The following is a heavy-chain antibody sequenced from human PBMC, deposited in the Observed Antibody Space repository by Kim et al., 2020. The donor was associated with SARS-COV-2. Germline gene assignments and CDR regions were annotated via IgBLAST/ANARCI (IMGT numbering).Heavy chain of an antibody. V-gene: IGHV4-34*01. Sequence: SETLSLTCAVYGGSFSGYYWSWIRQPPGKGLEWIGEINHSGSTNYNPSLKSRVTISVDTSKNQFSLKLSSVTAADTAVYYCARGAPRTELRYFDWLSRRAFDIWGQGTMVTVSS. J-gene: IGHJ3*02. CDR2: INHSGST. CDR1: GGSFSGYY. CDR3: ARGAPRTELRYFDWLSRRAFDI. D-gene: IGHD3-9*01.